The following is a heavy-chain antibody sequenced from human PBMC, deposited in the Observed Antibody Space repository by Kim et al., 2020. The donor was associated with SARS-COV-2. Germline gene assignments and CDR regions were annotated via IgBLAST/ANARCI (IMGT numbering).Heavy chain of an antibody. D-gene: IGHD6-13*01. CDR3: ARDLTILVRSSWPGGNDY. J-gene: IGHJ4*02. Sequence: KGRFTISRDNAKNSLYLQMNSLRAEDTAVYYCARDLTILVRSSWPGGNDYWGQGTLVTVSS. V-gene: IGHV3-11*06.